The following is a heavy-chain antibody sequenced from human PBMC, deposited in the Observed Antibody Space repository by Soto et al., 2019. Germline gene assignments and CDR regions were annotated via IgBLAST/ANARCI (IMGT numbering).Heavy chain of an antibody. J-gene: IGHJ4*02. Sequence: QVQLVQSGAEVKKPGASVKVSCKASGNTFTSYDINWVRQATGHGLEWMGWINPNSGNIGYAQKFQGRVTMTRDTAIRSAYMEVSRLRSDDTAVYYCARGRASGIYYLLDYWGQGTLVTVSS. CDR1: GNTFTSYD. CDR3: ARGRASGIYYLLDY. V-gene: IGHV1-8*01. D-gene: IGHD3-10*01. CDR2: INPNSGNI.